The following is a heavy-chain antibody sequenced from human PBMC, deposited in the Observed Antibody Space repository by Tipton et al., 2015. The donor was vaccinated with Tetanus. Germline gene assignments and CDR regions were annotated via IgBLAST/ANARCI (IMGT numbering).Heavy chain of an antibody. D-gene: IGHD2-2*02. CDR1: GDSISSDSFF. CDR2: MSHNGRT. Sequence: TLSLTCSVSGDSISSDSFFWGWIRQPPGKGLEWIASMSHNGRTHYNPSLKSRVTISVDTSKNQFSLRLSSVTAADTAVYYCASYNIPYYFDYWGRGTLVTVSS. V-gene: IGHV4-39*07. J-gene: IGHJ4*02. CDR3: ASYNIPYYFDY.